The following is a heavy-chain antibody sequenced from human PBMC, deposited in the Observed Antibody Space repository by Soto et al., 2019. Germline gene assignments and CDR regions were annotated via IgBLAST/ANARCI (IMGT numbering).Heavy chain of an antibody. J-gene: IGHJ4*02. V-gene: IGHV3-30-3*01. D-gene: IGHD3-3*01. CDR1: GFTFSSYA. Sequence: GGSLRLSCAASGFTFSSYAMHWVRQAPGKGLEWVAVISYDGSNKYYADSVKGRFTISRDNSKNTLYLQMNSLRAEDTAVYYCARGCRVGYDFWSGYYVYWGQGTLVTV. CDR2: ISYDGSNK. CDR3: ARGCRVGYDFWSGYYVY.